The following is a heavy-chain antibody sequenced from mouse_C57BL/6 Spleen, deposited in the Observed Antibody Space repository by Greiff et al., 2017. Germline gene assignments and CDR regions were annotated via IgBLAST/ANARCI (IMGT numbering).Heavy chain of an antibody. CDR2: INPSTGGT. J-gene: IGHJ4*01. V-gene: IGHV1-42*01. CDR3: ARGHYYCSSLYAMDY. CDR1: GYSFTGYY. Sequence: VQLQQSGPELVKPGASVKISCKASGYSFTGYYMNWVKQSPEKSLEWIGEINPSTGGTTYNQKFKAKATLTVDKSSSTAYMQLKSLTSKDSAVYYCARGHYYCSSLYAMDYWGQGTSVTVSS. D-gene: IGHD1-1*01.